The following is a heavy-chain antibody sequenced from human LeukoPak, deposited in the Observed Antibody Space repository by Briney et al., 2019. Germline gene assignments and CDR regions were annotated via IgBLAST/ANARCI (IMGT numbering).Heavy chain of an antibody. V-gene: IGHV3-23*01. J-gene: IGHJ3*02. CDR2: ISGSGGST. CDR1: GFTFSSYA. CDR3: AKPPPRWFGELYAFDI. Sequence: GGSLRLSCAASGFTFSSYAMSWVRQAPGKGLEWVSAISGSGGSTYHADSVKGRFTISRDNSKNTLYLQMNSLRAEDTAVYYCAKPPPRWFGELYAFDIWGQGTMVTVSS. D-gene: IGHD3-10*01.